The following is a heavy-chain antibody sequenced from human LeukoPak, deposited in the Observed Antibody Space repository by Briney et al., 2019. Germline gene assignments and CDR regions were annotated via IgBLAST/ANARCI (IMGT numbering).Heavy chain of an antibody. CDR1: GGSFSGYY. CDR3: ARGPQKAARPGKGNIFDY. CDR2: INHSGST. D-gene: IGHD6-6*01. Sequence: SETLSLTCAVYGGSFSGYYWSWIRQPPGKGLEWIGEINHSGSTNYNPSLKSRVTISVDTSKNQFSLKLSSVTAADTAVYYCARGPQKAARPGKGNIFDYWGQGTLVTVSS. V-gene: IGHV4-34*01. J-gene: IGHJ4*02.